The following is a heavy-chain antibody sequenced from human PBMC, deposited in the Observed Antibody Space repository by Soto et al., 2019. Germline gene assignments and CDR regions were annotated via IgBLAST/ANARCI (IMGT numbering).Heavy chain of an antibody. V-gene: IGHV1-46*01. CDR3: ARGGAIVGATLVGDYFDY. Sequence: QVQLVQSGAEVKKPGASVKVSCKASGYTFTSYYMHWVRQAPGQGLEWMGIINPSGGSTSYAQKFQGRVTMTRDTAASTVYMELGSLGSEDTAVNYWARGGAIVGATLVGDYFDYWGQGTLVTVSS. CDR2: INPSGGST. CDR1: GYTFTSYY. D-gene: IGHD1-26*01. J-gene: IGHJ4*02.